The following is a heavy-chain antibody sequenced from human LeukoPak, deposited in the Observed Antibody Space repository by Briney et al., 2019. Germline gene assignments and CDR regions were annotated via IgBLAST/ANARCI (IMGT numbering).Heavy chain of an antibody. CDR1: GAPTRYYY. J-gene: IGHJ4*02. D-gene: IGHD3-16*01. CDR2: THHTGSF. Sequence: AETLSLTCTIFGAPTRYYYGSWVRQPPGEGLEWIGYTHHTGSFDYNPSLNSRATISLDTSKNQFSLKLTSVTAADTAVYYCTRGHWALDCWGQGPLVTVSS. V-gene: IGHV4-59*01. CDR3: TRGHWALDC.